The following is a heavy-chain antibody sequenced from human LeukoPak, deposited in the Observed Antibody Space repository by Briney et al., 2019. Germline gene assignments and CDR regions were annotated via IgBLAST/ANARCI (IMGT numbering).Heavy chain of an antibody. CDR3: AKWKYSNSGIDDY. Sequence: GGSLRLSCAASGFTFSSYGMHWVRQVPGKGLEWVSVISGSGDNTYYADSVKGRFTISRDNSKNMLYLQMNSLRAEDTAVYYCAKWKYSNSGIDDYWGQGTLVTVSS. D-gene: IGHD6-6*01. CDR2: ISGSGDNT. V-gene: IGHV3-23*01. CDR1: GFTFSSYG. J-gene: IGHJ4*02.